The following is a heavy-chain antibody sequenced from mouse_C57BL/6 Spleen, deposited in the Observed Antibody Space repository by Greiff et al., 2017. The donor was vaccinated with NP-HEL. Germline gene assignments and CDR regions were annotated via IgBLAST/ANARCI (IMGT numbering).Heavy chain of an antibody. V-gene: IGHV1-82*01. CDR3: ARGRSNLFYYAMDY. Sequence: QVQLQQSGPELVKPGASVKISCKASGYAFSSSWMNWVKQRPGKGLEWIGRIYPGDGDTNYNGKFKGKATLTADKSSSTAYMQLSSLTSEDSAVYFCARGRSNLFYYAMDYWGQGTSVTVSS. CDR1: GYAFSSSW. D-gene: IGHD2-5*01. CDR2: IYPGDGDT. J-gene: IGHJ4*01.